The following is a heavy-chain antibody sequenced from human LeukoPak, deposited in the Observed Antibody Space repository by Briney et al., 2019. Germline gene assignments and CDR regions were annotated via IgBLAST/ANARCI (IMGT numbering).Heavy chain of an antibody. CDR3: ARPYGSGSYNDAFDI. Sequence: GESLKISCKGSGYSFTSYWIGWVRQMPGKGLEWMGIIHPGDSDTRYSPSFQGQVTISADKSISTAYLQWSSLKASDTAMYYCARPYGSGSYNDAFDIWGQGTMVTVSS. CDR1: GYSFTSYW. CDR2: IHPGDSDT. V-gene: IGHV5-51*01. J-gene: IGHJ3*02. D-gene: IGHD3-10*01.